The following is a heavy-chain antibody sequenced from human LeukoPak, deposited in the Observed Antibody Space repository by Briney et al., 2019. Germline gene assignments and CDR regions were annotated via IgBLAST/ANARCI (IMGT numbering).Heavy chain of an antibody. J-gene: IGHJ5*02. D-gene: IGHD1-26*01. CDR1: GFTLSSYE. V-gene: IGHV3-23*01. CDR3: ARVTREWELLGSLWFDP. Sequence: GGSLRLSCIASGFTLSSYEMSWIRQAPGKGLEWVSSAEYSGGDTHYADSVMGRFTISRDNAKNSLYLQMNSLRAEDTAVYYCARVTREWELLGSLWFDPWGQGTLVTVSS. CDR2: AEYSGGDT.